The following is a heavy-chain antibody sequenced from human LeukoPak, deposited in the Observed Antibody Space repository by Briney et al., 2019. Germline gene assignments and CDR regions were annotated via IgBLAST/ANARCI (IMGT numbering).Heavy chain of an antibody. V-gene: IGHV3-21*01. CDR3: AREQLFWFGEFVSAFDI. J-gene: IGHJ3*02. D-gene: IGHD3-10*01. Sequence: PGGSLRLSCAASGFTFSTYTIHWVRQAPGKGLEWVSSISSSNSYIYYADSVKGRFTISRDNAKNSLYLQMNSLRAEDTAVYYCAREQLFWFGEFVSAFDIWGQGTMVTVSS. CDR1: GFTFSTYT. CDR2: ISSSNSYI.